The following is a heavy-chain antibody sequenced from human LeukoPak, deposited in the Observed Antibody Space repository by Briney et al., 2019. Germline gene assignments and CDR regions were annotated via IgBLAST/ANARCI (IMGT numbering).Heavy chain of an antibody. D-gene: IGHD3-22*01. V-gene: IGHV3-23*01. CDR1: GFTFSSYA. CDR3: AKKRYYDSSGQEDSFDY. J-gene: IGHJ4*02. Sequence: GGSLSLSCAASGFTFSSYAMIWVRQAPGKGLEWVSTISGSGGTTYYADSVKGRFTISRDNSRNTLYLQMKSLRAEDTASYYCAKKRYYDSSGQEDSFDYWGQGALVTVSS. CDR2: ISGSGGTT.